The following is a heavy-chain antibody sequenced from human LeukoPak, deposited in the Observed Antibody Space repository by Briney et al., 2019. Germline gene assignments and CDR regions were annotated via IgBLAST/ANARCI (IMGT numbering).Heavy chain of an antibody. CDR2: IYHSGST. CDR3: ASVYYGSGSYYRPYYYYYMDV. J-gene: IGHJ6*03. D-gene: IGHD3-10*01. CDR1: GYSISSGYY. Sequence: KPSETLSLTCTVSGYSISSGYYWGWIRQPPGKGLEWIGSIYHSGSTYYNPSLKSRVTISVDTSKNQFSLKLSSVTAADTAVYYCASVYYGSGSYYRPYYYYYMDVWGKGTTVTISS. V-gene: IGHV4-38-2*02.